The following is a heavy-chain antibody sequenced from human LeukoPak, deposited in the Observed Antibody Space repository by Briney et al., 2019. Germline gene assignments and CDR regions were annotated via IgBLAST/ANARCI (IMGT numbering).Heavy chain of an antibody. V-gene: IGHV6-1*01. CDR1: GDSVSSNSAA. CDR3: ARGDGGATPFADPFDY. J-gene: IGHJ4*02. CDR2: TYYRSKWYN. D-gene: IGHD1-26*01. Sequence: SQTLSLTCAISGDSVSSNSAAWNWIRQSPSRGLEWLGRTYYRSKWYNDYAVSVKSRITINPDTSKNQFSLQLNSVTPEDTAVYYCARGDGGATPFADPFDYWGQGTLVTVSS.